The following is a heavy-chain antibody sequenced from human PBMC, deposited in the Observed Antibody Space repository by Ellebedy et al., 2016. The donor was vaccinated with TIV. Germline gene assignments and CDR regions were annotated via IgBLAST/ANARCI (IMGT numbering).Heavy chain of an antibody. CDR2: ISSSSSTI. Sequence: PGGSLRLSCAASGFTFSSYSMNWVRQAPGTGLEWVSYISSSSSTIYYADSVKGRFTISRDNAKNSLYLQMNSLRDEDTAVYYCAREDPRRLENYHYYGMDVWGQGTTVTVSS. D-gene: IGHD1-1*01. CDR1: GFTFSSYS. J-gene: IGHJ6*02. CDR3: AREDPRRLENYHYYGMDV. V-gene: IGHV3-48*02.